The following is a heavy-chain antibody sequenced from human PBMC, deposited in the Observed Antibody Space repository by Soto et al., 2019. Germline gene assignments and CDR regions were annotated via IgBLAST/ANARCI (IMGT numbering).Heavy chain of an antibody. CDR1: GASISGFY. CDR3: VRDGTKTLRDWFDP. CDR2: IYATGTT. Sequence: SEALSLTCTVSGASISGFYWSWIRKSAGKGLEWIGRIYATGTTDYNPSLKSRVMMSVYTSKNQFSLKLRSVTAADTAVYYCVRDGTKTLRDWFDPWGEGISVTVSA. V-gene: IGHV4-4*07. J-gene: IGHJ5*02. D-gene: IGHD1-1*01.